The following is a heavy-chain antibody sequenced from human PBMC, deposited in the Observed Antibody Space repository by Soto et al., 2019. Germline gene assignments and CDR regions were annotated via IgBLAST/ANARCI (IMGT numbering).Heavy chain of an antibody. CDR2: ISAYNGNT. J-gene: IGHJ4*02. CDR1: GYTFTSYG. D-gene: IGHD2-2*01. Sequence: QVQLVQSGAEVKKPGASVKVSCKDSGYTFTSYGISWVRQAPGQGLEWMGWISAYNGNTNYAQKLQGRVTMTTDTSTSTAYMELRSLRSDDTAVYYCARGYCSSTSCYLSRFRYYFDYWGQGTLVTVSS. V-gene: IGHV1-18*01. CDR3: ARGYCSSTSCYLSRFRYYFDY.